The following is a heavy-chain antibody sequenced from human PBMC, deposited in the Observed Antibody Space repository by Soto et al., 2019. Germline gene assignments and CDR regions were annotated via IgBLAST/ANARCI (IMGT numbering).Heavy chain of an antibody. J-gene: IGHJ5*02. Sequence: LRLSCAASGFTFSSYAMHWVRQAPGKGLEWVAVISYDGSNKYYADSVKGRFTISRDNSKNTLYLQMNSLRAEDTAVYYCARDGNIVVVVAATGWFDPWGQGTLVTVSS. D-gene: IGHD2-15*01. CDR3: ARDGNIVVVVAATGWFDP. CDR1: GFTFSSYA. V-gene: IGHV3-30-3*01. CDR2: ISYDGSNK.